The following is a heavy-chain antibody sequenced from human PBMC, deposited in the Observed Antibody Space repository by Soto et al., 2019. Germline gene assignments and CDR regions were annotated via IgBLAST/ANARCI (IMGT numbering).Heavy chain of an antibody. CDR2: IYHSGAT. CDR3: AAIRGQPSGWYEGWFDP. J-gene: IGHJ5*02. V-gene: IGHV4-4*02. CDR1: GGSITGTNW. D-gene: IGHD6-19*01. Sequence: QVQLQESGPGLVRPSGTLSLTCTVSGGSITGTNWWSWVRQPPGKGLEWIGEIYHSGATNYNPSLKSRLTISIDKSKNQFSLRLSSVTAADTAFYFCAAIRGQPSGWYEGWFDPWGRGTLVTVSS.